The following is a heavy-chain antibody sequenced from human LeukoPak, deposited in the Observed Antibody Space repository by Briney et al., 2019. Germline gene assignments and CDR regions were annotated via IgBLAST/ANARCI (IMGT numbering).Heavy chain of an antibody. Sequence: SVKVSCKASGGTFSSYAISWVRQAPGQGLERMGGIIPIFGTANYAQKFQGRVTITADESTSTAYMELSSLRSEDTAVYYCARDLGLRLGELSLYWGQGTLVTVSS. CDR1: GGTFSSYA. CDR2: IIPIFGTA. D-gene: IGHD3-16*02. J-gene: IGHJ4*02. CDR3: ARDLGLRLGELSLY. V-gene: IGHV1-69*13.